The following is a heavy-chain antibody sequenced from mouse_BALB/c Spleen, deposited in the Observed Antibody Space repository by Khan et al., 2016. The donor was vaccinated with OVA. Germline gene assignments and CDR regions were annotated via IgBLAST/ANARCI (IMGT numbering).Heavy chain of an antibody. V-gene: IGHV1-26*01. J-gene: IGHJ3*01. D-gene: IGHD2-14*01. Sequence: VQLKQSGPDLVKPGASVKISCKASGYSFTLYYMTWVKESHGKSLEWIGRVNPNTGGSDYNQEFKGKAILTVDKSSNTAYMELHSLTSEDSAVLYCARGYDFFAYWGQGTLVTVSA. CDR1: GYSFTLYY. CDR3: ARGYDFFAY. CDR2: VNPNTGGS.